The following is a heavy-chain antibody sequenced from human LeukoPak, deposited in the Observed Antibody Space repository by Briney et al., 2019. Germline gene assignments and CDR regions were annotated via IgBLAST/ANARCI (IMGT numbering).Heavy chain of an antibody. CDR3: TRGDYAFDV. D-gene: IGHD2-21*01. CDR1: GFTFSSYW. V-gene: IGHV3-74*01. CDR2: INSDGSST. J-gene: IGHJ3*01. Sequence: PGGSLRLSCAASGFTFSSYWMHWVRQGPGKGLVWVSRINSDGSSTSYADSVKGRFTISRDNAKNTLYLQMSSLTAEDTAVYYCTRGDYAFDVWGQGTIVTVSS.